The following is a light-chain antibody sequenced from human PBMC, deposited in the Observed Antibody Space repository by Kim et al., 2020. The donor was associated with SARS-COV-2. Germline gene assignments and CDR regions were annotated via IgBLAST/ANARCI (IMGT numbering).Light chain of an antibody. J-gene: IGLJ1*01. CDR2: DSS. CDR3: SSHTTSSTYV. V-gene: IGLV2-14*03. CDR1: SSDVGGYNA. Sequence: GQCIPTSCTGTSSDVGGYNAFSWYQQHPGKAPKLMIYDSSGRASGVSNRFSGSQSGNMASLTISGLRAEDEADYYCSSHTTSSTYVFGSGTKVTVL.